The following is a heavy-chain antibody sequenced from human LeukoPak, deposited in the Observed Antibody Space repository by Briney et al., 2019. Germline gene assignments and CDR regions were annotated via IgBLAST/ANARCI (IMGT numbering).Heavy chain of an antibody. D-gene: IGHD2-2*01. CDR3: AKGFYCSSTSCYFEY. V-gene: IGHV3-23*01. CDR2: ISASGGST. CDR1: GLTFSRFV. Sequence: GGSLRLSCAASGLTFSRFVMSWVRQAPGKGLEWVSGISASGGSTYYADSVRGRFTISRDNSKNTLYLQMNSLRAEDTAVYHCAKGFYCSSTSCYFEYWGQGTLVTVSS. J-gene: IGHJ4*02.